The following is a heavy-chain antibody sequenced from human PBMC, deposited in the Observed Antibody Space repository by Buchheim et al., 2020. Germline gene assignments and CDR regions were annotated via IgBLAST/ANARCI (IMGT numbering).Heavy chain of an antibody. CDR2: IYYSGST. CDR3: ARRGGSYFYYYGMDV. V-gene: IGHV4-59*08. CDR1: GGSISSYY. Sequence: QVQLQESGPGLVKPSETLSLTCTVSGGSISSYYWSWIRQPPGKGLEWIGYIYYSGSTNYNPSLKSRVTISVDTSKNQFSLKLSSVTAADTAVYYCARRGGSYFYYYGMDVWGQGTT. J-gene: IGHJ6*02. D-gene: IGHD1-26*01.